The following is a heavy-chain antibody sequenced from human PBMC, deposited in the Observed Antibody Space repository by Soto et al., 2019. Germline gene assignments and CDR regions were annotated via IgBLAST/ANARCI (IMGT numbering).Heavy chain of an antibody. CDR3: ASKERLYSSGESDYFDY. CDR2: ISSSSSYI. Sequence: GGSLRLSCAASGFTFSSYSMNWVRQAPGKGLEWVSSISSSSSYIYYADSVKGRFTISRDNAKNSLYLQMNSLRAEDTAVYYCASKERLYSSGESDYFDYWGQGTLVTVSS. D-gene: IGHD6-19*01. CDR1: GFTFSSYS. J-gene: IGHJ4*02. V-gene: IGHV3-21*01.